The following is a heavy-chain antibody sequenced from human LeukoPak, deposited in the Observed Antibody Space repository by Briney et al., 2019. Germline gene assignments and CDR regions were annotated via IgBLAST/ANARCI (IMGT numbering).Heavy chain of an antibody. Sequence: GGSLRLSCAASGFTFSDYYMSWIRQAPGKGLEWVSYISSSSYTNYADSVKGRFTISRDNAKNSLYLQMNSLRAEDTALYYCAKDIYPDSSGIGDYFDYWGQGTLVTVSS. D-gene: IGHD3-22*01. CDR1: GFTFSDYY. V-gene: IGHV3-11*05. CDR2: ISSSSYT. J-gene: IGHJ4*02. CDR3: AKDIYPDSSGIGDYFDY.